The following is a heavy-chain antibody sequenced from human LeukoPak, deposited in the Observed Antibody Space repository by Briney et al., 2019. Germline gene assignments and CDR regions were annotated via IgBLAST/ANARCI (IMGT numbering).Heavy chain of an antibody. D-gene: IGHD6-6*01. CDR2: ISYDGSNK. CDR1: GFTFSSYA. Sequence: PGGSLRLSCAASGFTFSSYAMHWVRQAPGKGLEWVAVISYDGSNKYYADSVRGRFTISRDNSKNTLHLQMNSLRAEDTAVYYCARWSIASSSYFDYWGQGTLVTVSS. V-gene: IGHV3-30-3*01. CDR3: ARWSIASSSYFDY. J-gene: IGHJ4*02.